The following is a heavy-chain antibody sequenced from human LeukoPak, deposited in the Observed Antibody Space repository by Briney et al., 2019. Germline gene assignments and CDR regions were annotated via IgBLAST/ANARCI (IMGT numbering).Heavy chain of an antibody. CDR2: ISSSVGTK. J-gene: IGHJ4*02. Sequence: GGSLRLSCAPSGFTFSEYDMSWIPQAPGRGVEGVSYISSSVGTKYYADSVKGRFTSSRDNAKNSSLQMHSLRAEDTAVYYCARDGHAYGHGSPHYWGQGTLVTVSS. CDR3: ARDGHAYGHGSPHY. D-gene: IGHD3-10*01. CDR1: GFTFSEYD. V-gene: IGHV3-11*01.